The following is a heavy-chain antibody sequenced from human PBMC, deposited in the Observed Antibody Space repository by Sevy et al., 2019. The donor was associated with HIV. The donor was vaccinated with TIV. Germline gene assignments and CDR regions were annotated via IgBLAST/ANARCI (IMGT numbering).Heavy chain of an antibody. J-gene: IGHJ3*02. Sequence: GESLKISCKASGYSFTTYWIGWVRQMPGKGLHWMGSIYPGDSDTIYSPSFQGQVSISADKSVTTAYLQWNSLQASDTAIYYCARLGNNEEGAFDIWGQGTMVTVS. V-gene: IGHV5-51*01. D-gene: IGHD2-8*01. CDR2: IYPGDSDT. CDR3: ARLGNNEEGAFDI. CDR1: GYSFTTYW.